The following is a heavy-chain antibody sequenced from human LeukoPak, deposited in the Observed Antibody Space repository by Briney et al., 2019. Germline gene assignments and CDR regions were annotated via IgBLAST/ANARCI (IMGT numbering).Heavy chain of an antibody. CDR3: HSRFLEWLLDY. D-gene: IGHD3-3*01. J-gene: IGHJ4*02. CDR2: IYHSGST. Sequence: SETLSLTCAVSGGSISSSNWWSWVRQPPGKGLEWIGEIYHSGSTNYNPSLKSRVTISVDKSKNQFSLRLSSVTAADTAIYYCHSRFLEWLLDYWGQGTLVTVSS. CDR1: GGSISSSNW. V-gene: IGHV4-4*02.